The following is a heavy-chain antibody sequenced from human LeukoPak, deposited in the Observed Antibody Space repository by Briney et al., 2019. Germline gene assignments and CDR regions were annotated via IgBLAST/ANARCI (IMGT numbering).Heavy chain of an antibody. CDR3: ARVTSIAAAGTNWFDP. Sequence: PSETLSLTCTVSGGSISSSSYYWGWIRQPPGKGLEWIGSIYYSGSTYYNPSLKSRVTISVDTSKNQFSLKLSSVTAADTAVYYCARVTSIAAAGTNWFDPWGQGTLVTVSS. CDR1: GGSISSSSYY. D-gene: IGHD6-13*01. J-gene: IGHJ5*02. V-gene: IGHV4-39*07. CDR2: IYYSGST.